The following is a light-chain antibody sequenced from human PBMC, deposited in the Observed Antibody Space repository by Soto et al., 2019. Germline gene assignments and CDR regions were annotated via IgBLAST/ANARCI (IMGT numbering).Light chain of an antibody. Sequence: QAVVTQPPSASGTPGQRVTISCSGSSSNIGSNYVYWYQQLPGTAPKLLIYSNNQRPSGVPDRFSGSKSGTSASLAISGLQSEDEADYYCAAWDDSLNGPVFGGGTKVTVL. CDR1: SSNIGSNY. CDR2: SNN. J-gene: IGLJ3*02. CDR3: AAWDDSLNGPV. V-gene: IGLV1-44*01.